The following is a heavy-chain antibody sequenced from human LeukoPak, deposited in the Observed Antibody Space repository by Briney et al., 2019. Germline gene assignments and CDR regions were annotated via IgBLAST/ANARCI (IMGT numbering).Heavy chain of an antibody. D-gene: IGHD3-16*01. J-gene: IGHJ4*02. CDR2: INPSGGST. V-gene: IGHV1-46*01. CDR3: ARGGKLGYFDY. Sequence: ASVKVSCKASGYTFTSYYMHWVRQAPGQGLEWMGIINPSGGSTSYAQKFQGRVTMTRDMSTSTVYIELSSLRSEDTAVYYCARGGKLGYFDYWGQGTLVTVSS. CDR1: GYTFTSYY.